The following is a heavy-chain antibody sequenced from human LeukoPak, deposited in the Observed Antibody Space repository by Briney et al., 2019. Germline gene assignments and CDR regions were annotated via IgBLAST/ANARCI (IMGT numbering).Heavy chain of an antibody. V-gene: IGHV4-38-2*02. J-gene: IGHJ5*02. Sequence: SETLSLTCTVSGYSISSGYYWGWIRQPPGKGLELIGSIYHSGSTYNNPSLKSRVTIPVDTSKNQVSLKLSSVTAADTAVYYCARDIDGDWFDPWGQGTLVTVSS. CDR3: ARDIDGDWFDP. CDR2: IYHSGST. CDR1: GYSISSGYY. D-gene: IGHD3-16*02.